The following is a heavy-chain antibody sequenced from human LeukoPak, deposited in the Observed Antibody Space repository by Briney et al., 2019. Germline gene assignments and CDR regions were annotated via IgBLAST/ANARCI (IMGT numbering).Heavy chain of an antibody. J-gene: IGHJ3*02. CDR1: GYSFTDYA. D-gene: IGHD2-2*03. CDR2: INAGNGNT. Sequence: ASVNVSCKASGYSFTDYAMHWVRQAPGQRPEWMGWINAGNGNTKYSLNFQGRVTITRDTSASTVYMELSSLRSEDTAVYYCARAGYCSRTSCSDAFEIWGQGTMVTVSS. CDR3: ARAGYCSRTSCSDAFEI. V-gene: IGHV1-3*01.